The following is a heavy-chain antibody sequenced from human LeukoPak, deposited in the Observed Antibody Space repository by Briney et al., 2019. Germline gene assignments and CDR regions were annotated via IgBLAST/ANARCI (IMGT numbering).Heavy chain of an antibody. J-gene: IGHJ5*02. Sequence: ASVKVSCKASGYTFTSYGISWVRQAPGQGLEWMGWISAYNGNTNYAQKLQGRVTMTTDTSTSTAYMELSSLRSEDTAVYYCASAGYYYRNWFDPWGQGTLVTVSS. D-gene: IGHD3-22*01. CDR3: ASAGYYYRNWFDP. CDR2: ISAYNGNT. CDR1: GYTFTSYG. V-gene: IGHV1-18*01.